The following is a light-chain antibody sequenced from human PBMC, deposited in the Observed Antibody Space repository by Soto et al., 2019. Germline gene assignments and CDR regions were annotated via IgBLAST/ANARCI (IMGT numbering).Light chain of an antibody. CDR3: QQYHSSAT. V-gene: IGKV3-20*01. CDR1: QSVSSY. J-gene: IGKJ5*01. Sequence: IVLTQSPATLSLSPGERATLSCRASQSVSSYLAWYQQKPGQPPRLLIYGALSRATGISDRFRGSGSGTDFTLTISRLEPEDFAVYYCQQYHSSATFGQGTRLEIK. CDR2: GAL.